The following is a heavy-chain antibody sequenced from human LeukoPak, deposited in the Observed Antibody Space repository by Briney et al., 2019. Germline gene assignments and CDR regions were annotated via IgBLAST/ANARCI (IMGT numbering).Heavy chain of an antibody. CDR2: IIPIFGTA. CDR3: ARLYITMSLDGGYFDY. D-gene: IGHD3-22*01. J-gene: IGHJ4*02. CDR1: GYTFTSYA. V-gene: IGHV1-69*13. Sequence: ASVKVSCKASGYTFTSYAISWVRQAPGQGLEWMGGIIPIFGTANYAQKFQGRVTITADESTSTAYVELSSLRSEDTAVYYCARLYITMSLDGGYFDYWGQGTLVTVSS.